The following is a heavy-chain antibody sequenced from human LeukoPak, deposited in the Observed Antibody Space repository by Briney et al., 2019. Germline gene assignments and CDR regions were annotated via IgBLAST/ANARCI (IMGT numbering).Heavy chain of an antibody. Sequence: PGGSLRLSCAASGFTFSSYSMNWVRQAPGKGLEWVSSISSSSSYIYYADSVKGRFTISRDNAKNSLYLQMNSLRAEDTAVYYCARSAAGTLSYYYYYYMDVWGKGTTVTVSS. CDR1: GFTFSSYS. J-gene: IGHJ6*03. V-gene: IGHV3-21*01. D-gene: IGHD6-13*01. CDR2: ISSSSSYI. CDR3: ARSAAGTLSYYYYYYMDV.